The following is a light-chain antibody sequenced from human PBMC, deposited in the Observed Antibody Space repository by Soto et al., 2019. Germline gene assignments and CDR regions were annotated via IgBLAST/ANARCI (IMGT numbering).Light chain of an antibody. CDR2: GAY. CDR3: QQYTKWLLTT. Sequence: KMVNQSRSTXSVIKKKRAPLSCRDSQSVSSNLAWYKKKHGKDKXLXXXGAYTRDNGIQDRFSGSGSGKELTLTISSWNYEDFAVYYCQQYTKWLLTTFCHGT. V-gene: IGKV3-15*01. CDR1: QSVSSN. J-gene: IGKJ5*01.